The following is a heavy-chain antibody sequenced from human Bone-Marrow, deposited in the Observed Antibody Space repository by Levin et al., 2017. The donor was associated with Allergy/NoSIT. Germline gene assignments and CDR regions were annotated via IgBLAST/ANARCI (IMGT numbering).Heavy chain of an antibody. CDR2: ITSSGITI. Sequence: GGSLRLSCAASGFIFSSYEMNWVRQAPGKGLEWISYITSSGITIHYADSVRGRFTISRDNAKNSLSLQMNSLRAEDTAVYYCARLYSMSSGDSLDSWGQGTLVSVSS. J-gene: IGHJ4*02. D-gene: IGHD6-6*01. V-gene: IGHV3-48*03. CDR1: GFIFSSYE. CDR3: ARLYSMSSGDSLDS.